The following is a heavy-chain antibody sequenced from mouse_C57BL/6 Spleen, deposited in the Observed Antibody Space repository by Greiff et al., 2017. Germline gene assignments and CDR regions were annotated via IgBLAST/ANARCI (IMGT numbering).Heavy chain of an antibody. V-gene: IGHV1-26*01. D-gene: IGHD1-1*01. CDR1: GYTFTDYY. J-gene: IGHJ4*01. CDR3: ARSNYYGSSSYAMDY. CDR2: INPNNGGT. Sequence: EVQLQQSGPELVKPGASVKISCKASGYTFTDYYMNWVKQSHGKSLEWIGDINPNNGGTSYNQKVKGKATLTVDKSFSTAYMELRSLTSEDSAVYYCARSNYYGSSSYAMDYWGQGTSVTVSS.